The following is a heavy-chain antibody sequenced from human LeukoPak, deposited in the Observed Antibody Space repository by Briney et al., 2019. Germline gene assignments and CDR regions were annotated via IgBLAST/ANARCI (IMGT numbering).Heavy chain of an antibody. CDR1: GFTFRSYA. D-gene: IGHD6-19*01. J-gene: IGHJ4*02. Sequence: GGSLRLFCAASGFTFRSYAMTWVRQAPGKGLEWVSVISDSGGSTYYADSVKGRFTISRDNSKNTLYLQMNSLRAEDTAVYYCAKRHDSSGWYYFDYWGQGTLVTVSS. CDR2: ISDSGGST. CDR3: AKRHDSSGWYYFDY. V-gene: IGHV3-23*01.